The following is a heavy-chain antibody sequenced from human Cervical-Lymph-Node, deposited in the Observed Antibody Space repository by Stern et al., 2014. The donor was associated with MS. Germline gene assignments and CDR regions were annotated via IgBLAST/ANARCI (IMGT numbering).Heavy chain of an antibody. CDR1: GYSFTSYW. CDR2: IYPGDSAT. Sequence: EVQMVESGAEVKKPGDSLKISCKASGYSFTSYWIGWVRQMPGKGLEWMGIIYPGDSATRYSPSFQGQFTISADRSISTAYLQWSSLKASDTAMYYCVRQAPEQTLDYWGQGTLVTVSS. D-gene: IGHD1/OR15-1a*01. J-gene: IGHJ4*02. CDR3: VRQAPEQTLDY. V-gene: IGHV5-51*01.